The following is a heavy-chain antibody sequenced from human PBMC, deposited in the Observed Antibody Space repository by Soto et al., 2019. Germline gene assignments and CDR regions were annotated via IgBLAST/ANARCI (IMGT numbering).Heavy chain of an antibody. Sequence: EVQVLDSGGGLVQPGGSQRLSCEASGFTFSNYAMSWVRQAPGKGLEWVSTISATGSTLYADSVKGRFTISRDNSKNTVSLHMNFLRAEDTAVYYCAKVSNKWAVAQRGYFDYWGQGTLVTVSS. CDR1: GFTFSNYA. V-gene: IGHV3-23*01. J-gene: IGHJ4*02. CDR2: ISATGST. D-gene: IGHD6-19*01. CDR3: AKVSNKWAVAQRGYFDY.